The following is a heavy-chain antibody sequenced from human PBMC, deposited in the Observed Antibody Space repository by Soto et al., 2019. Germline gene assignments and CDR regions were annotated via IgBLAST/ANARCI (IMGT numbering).Heavy chain of an antibody. D-gene: IGHD3-22*01. CDR2: VRDTGST. CDR1: GGSMNIYY. CDR3: ARYSPPKKTYDSNPGWFDP. Sequence: QVQLQESGPGQVKPSETLSLTCTVSGGSMNIYYWTWIRQPPGKGLEWIGYVRDTGSTNYNPSLESRVTISIDTSRNQFSLSRSSVTAAYTAVYFCARYSPPKKTYDSNPGWFDPWGQGTLVAVSS. J-gene: IGHJ5*02. V-gene: IGHV4-59*01.